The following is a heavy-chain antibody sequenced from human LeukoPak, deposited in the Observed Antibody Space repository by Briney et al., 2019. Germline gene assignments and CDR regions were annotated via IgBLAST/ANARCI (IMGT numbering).Heavy chain of an antibody. CDR1: GFTFSSYW. Sequence: GGSLRLSCAASGFTFSSYWMSWVRQAPGKGLEWVANIKQDGSEKYYVDSVKGRFTISRDNAKNSLYLQMNSLRAEDTAVYYCARVDYYGSGSSPRPYFFDYWGQGTLVTVSS. J-gene: IGHJ4*02. V-gene: IGHV3-7*01. CDR2: IKQDGSEK. CDR3: ARVDYYGSGSSPRPYFFDY. D-gene: IGHD3-10*01.